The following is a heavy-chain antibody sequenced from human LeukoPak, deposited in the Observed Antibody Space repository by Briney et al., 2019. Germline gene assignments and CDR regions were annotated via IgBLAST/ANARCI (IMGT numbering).Heavy chain of an antibody. CDR2: IRYDGSNK. Sequence: PGGSLRLSCAASGFTFSSYGMHWVRHAPGKGLESVAFIRYDGSNKYYADSVKGRFTISRDNSKNTLYLQMNSLRAEDTAVYYCAKALYYYGSGSYYNRPFDYWGQGTLVTVSS. J-gene: IGHJ4*02. CDR1: GFTFSSYG. D-gene: IGHD3-10*01. CDR3: AKALYYYGSGSYYNRPFDY. V-gene: IGHV3-30*02.